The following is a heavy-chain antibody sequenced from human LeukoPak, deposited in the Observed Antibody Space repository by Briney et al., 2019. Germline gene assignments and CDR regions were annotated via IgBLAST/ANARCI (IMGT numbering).Heavy chain of an antibody. J-gene: IGHJ4*02. CDR1: GYTLTELS. V-gene: IGHV1-24*01. CDR2: FDPEDGET. Sequence: ASVKVSCKVSGYTLTELSMHWVRQAPGKGLEWMGGFDPEDGETIYAQKFQGRVTMTRDTSISTAYMELSRLRSDDTAVYYCARSIAARRRDDYWGQGTLVTVSS. CDR3: ARSIAARRRDDY. D-gene: IGHD6-6*01.